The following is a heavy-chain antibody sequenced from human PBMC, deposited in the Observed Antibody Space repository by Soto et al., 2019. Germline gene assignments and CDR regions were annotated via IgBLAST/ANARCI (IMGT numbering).Heavy chain of an antibody. D-gene: IGHD3-3*01. Sequence: GGSLRLSCAASGFTFSSYVMYWVRQAPGKGLEWVAVIWYDGSNKNYADSVKGRFTISRDNFKNTLYLQMNSLRAEDTAVYYCARGGGEGYDFWSGPNIWGQGTLVTVSS. V-gene: IGHV3-33*01. CDR2: IWYDGSNK. CDR1: GFTFSSYV. J-gene: IGHJ4*02. CDR3: ARGGGEGYDFWSGPNI.